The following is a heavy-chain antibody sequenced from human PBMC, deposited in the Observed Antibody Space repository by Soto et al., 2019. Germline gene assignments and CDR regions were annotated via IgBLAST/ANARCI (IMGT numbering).Heavy chain of an antibody. CDR3: ARSIQEDVGAAGPKDIWFDP. V-gene: IGHV1-69*02. D-gene: IGHD6-25*01. J-gene: IGHJ5*02. CDR1: GGTFRTYT. CDR2: IIPILDVA. Sequence: QVQLVQSGAEVKRPGSSVKVSCQTSGGTFRTYTINWVRQAPGQGLEWMGRIIPILDVANYAKKFQGRVTITANKSTXTXQXXLRSLRSEDAAVYCCARSIQEDVGAAGPKDIWFDPWGQGTLVTVSS.